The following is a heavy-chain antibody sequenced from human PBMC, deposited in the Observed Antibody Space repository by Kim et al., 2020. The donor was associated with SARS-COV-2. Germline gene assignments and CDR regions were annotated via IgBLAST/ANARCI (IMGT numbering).Heavy chain of an antibody. CDR1: GGSISSYY. J-gene: IGHJ6*02. CDR3: ARLRPSSIAARLGVGYYYGMDV. Sequence: SETLSLTCTVSGGSISSYYWSWIRQPPGKGLEWIGYIYYSGSTNYNPSLKSRVTISVDTSKNQFSLKLSSVTAADTAVYYCARLRPSSIAARLGVGYYYGMDVWGQGTTVTVSS. D-gene: IGHD6-6*01. V-gene: IGHV4-59*08. CDR2: IYYSGST.